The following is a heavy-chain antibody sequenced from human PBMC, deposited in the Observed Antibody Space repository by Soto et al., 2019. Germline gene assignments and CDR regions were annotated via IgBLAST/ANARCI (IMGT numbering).Heavy chain of an antibody. D-gene: IGHD3-10*01. CDR1: GGIFSNYA. CDR2: IIPIFGAP. J-gene: IGHJ3*02. Sequence: ASVKVSCKASGGIFSNYAISWVRQAPGQGLEWMGGIIPIFGAPNYAQKFQGRVTITADESTSTAYMELSSLRSEDTAVYYCAREYKQITYYYGSGTYILGAFDIWGQGTMVTVSS. CDR3: AREYKQITYYYGSGTYILGAFDI. V-gene: IGHV1-69*13.